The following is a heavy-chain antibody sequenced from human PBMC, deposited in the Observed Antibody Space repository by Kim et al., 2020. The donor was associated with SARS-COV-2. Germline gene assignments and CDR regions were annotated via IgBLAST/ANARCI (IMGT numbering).Heavy chain of an antibody. CDR2: IYYSGST. CDR3: ARDLTMIVVVIRWGWFDP. V-gene: IGHV4-39*07. D-gene: IGHD3-22*01. CDR1: GGSISSSSYY. Sequence: SETLSLTCTVSGGSISSSSYYWGWIRQPPGKGLEWIGSIYYSGSTYYNPSLKSRVTISVDTSKNQFSLKLSSVTAADTAVYYCARDLTMIVVVIRWGWFDPWGQGTLVTVSS. J-gene: IGHJ5*02.